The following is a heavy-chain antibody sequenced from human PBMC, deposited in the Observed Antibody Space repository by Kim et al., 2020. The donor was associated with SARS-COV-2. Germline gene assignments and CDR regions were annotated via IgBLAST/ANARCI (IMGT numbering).Heavy chain of an antibody. J-gene: IGHJ3*02. CDR3: ARQNNAIRKAGAFDI. D-gene: IGHD1-26*01. CDR1: SGSISSSGYF. CDR2: VYYTGRG. Sequence: SETLSLTCTVSSGSISSSGYFWGWLRQPTGKRLEWNGTVYYTGRGDYNPSLQSRATISVDTFKNQFSLKLNSVTAADTALYYCARQNNAIRKAGAFDIWGQGTTVTVSS. V-gene: IGHV4-39*01.